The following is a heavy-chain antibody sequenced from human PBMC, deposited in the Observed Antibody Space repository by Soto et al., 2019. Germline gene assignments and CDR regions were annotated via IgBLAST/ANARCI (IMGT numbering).Heavy chain of an antibody. J-gene: IGHJ5*02. V-gene: IGHV4-59*01. D-gene: IGHD2-15*01. Sequence: SETLSLTCTVSGGSISSYYWSWIRQPPGKGLEWIGYIDYSGSTNYNPSLKSRVTISVDTSKNQFALKLGSVTAADTAVYYCARSVEYFDPWGQGTLVTVSS. CDR3: ARSVEYFDP. CDR1: GGSISSYY. CDR2: IDYSGST.